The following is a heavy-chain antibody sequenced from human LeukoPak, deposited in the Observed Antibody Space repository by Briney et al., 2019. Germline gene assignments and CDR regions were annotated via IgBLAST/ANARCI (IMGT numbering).Heavy chain of an antibody. V-gene: IGHV3-21*01. CDR3: ASPFVCVDTAMDAGCYFDY. CDR2: ISSSSSHI. CDR1: GFTFSSYS. Sequence: GGSLRLSCAASGFTFSSYSMNWVRQAPGKGLEWVSSISSSSSHIYYADSVKGRFTISRDNAKNSLYLQMNSLRAEDTAVYYCASPFVCVDTAMDAGCYFDYWGQGTLVTVSS. D-gene: IGHD5-18*01. J-gene: IGHJ4*02.